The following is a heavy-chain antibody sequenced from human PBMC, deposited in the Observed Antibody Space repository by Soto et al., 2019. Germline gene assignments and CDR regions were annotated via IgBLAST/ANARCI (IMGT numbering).Heavy chain of an antibody. Sequence: PSETLSLTCTVSGGSISSGGYYWSWIRQHPGKGLEWIGYIYYSGSTYYNPSLKSRVTISVDTSKNQFSLKLSSVTAADTAVYYCASHHIVLMVYAPHFDYWGQGTLVTVSS. CDR2: IYYSGST. D-gene: IGHD2-8*01. CDR1: GGSISSGGYY. J-gene: IGHJ4*02. V-gene: IGHV4-31*03. CDR3: ASHHIVLMVYAPHFDY.